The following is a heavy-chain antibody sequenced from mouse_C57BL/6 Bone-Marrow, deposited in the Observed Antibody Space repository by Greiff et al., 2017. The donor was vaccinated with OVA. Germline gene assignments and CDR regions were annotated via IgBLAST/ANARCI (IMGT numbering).Heavy chain of an antibody. V-gene: IGHV6-6*01. CDR3: TRPGTTTVPDY. CDR2: IRNKANNHAT. Sequence: EVKLMESGGGLVQPGGSMKLSCAASGFTFSDAWMDWVRQSPEKGLEWVAEIRNKANNHATYYAESVKGKFTISRDESKSSVYLQKNSLRAEDTGIYYCTRPGTTTVPDYWGQGTTLTVSS. D-gene: IGHD1-1*01. CDR1: GFTFSDAW. J-gene: IGHJ2*01.